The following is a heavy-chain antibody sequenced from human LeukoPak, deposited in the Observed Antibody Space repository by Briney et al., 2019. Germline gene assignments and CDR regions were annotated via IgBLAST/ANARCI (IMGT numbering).Heavy chain of an antibody. CDR2: IYWYDDK. J-gene: IGHJ4*02. CDR1: GFSLSTSGVG. CDR3: ARTPTADYDFWSGYLPTEFDY. Sequence: SGPTLVKPTQTLTLTCTFSGFSLSTSGVGVGWIRQPPGKALEWLALIYWYDDKRYSPSLKSRLTITKDTSKNQVVLTMTNMDPVDTATYYCARTPTADYDFWSGYLPTEFDYWGQGTLVTVSS. D-gene: IGHD3-3*01. V-gene: IGHV2-5*01.